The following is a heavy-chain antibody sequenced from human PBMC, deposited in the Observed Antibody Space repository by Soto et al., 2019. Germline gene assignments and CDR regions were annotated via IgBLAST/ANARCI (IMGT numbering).Heavy chain of an antibody. Sequence: PSETLSLTCTVSGGSISSDDYYWSWIRQAPGRGLEWIGYIHSSGSIYYNPSLKSRATMSIDTAGSQFSLKVSSVTVADTAVYYCARDLDGLHDDTSGPFPRPGWGQGTLVTVSS. D-gene: IGHD3-22*01. CDR3: ARDLDGLHDDTSGPFPRPG. V-gene: IGHV4-30-4*01. CDR1: GGSISSDDYY. J-gene: IGHJ1*01. CDR2: IHSSGSI.